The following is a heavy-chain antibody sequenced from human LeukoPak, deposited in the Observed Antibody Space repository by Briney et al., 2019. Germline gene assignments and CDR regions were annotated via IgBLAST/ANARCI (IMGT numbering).Heavy chain of an antibody. V-gene: IGHV1-18*01. J-gene: IGHJ6*02. CDR3: ARDWTAMTTVTTYAPEYYYGMDV. Sequence: ASVKVSCKASGYTFTSYGISWVRQAPGQGLEWMGWISAYNGNTNYAQKLQGRVTMTTDTSTSTAYMELRSLRSDDTAVYYCARDWTAMTTVTTYAPEYYYGMDVWGQGTTVTVSS. CDR2: ISAYNGNT. D-gene: IGHD4-17*01. CDR1: GYTFTSYG.